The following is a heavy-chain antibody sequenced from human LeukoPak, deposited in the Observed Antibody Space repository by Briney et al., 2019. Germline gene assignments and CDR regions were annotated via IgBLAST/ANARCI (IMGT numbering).Heavy chain of an antibody. D-gene: IGHD4-17*01. CDR2: IRDDGSNK. J-gene: IGHJ4*02. Sequence: GGSLRLSCAASGFTFSSYGMHWVRQAPGKGLEWVAFIRDDGSNKYYEDSVKGRFTISRDNSKNTLYLQMNSLRAEDTAVYYCAKEGHAYGSPYYFDYWGQGTLVTVSS. CDR3: AKEGHAYGSPYYFDY. CDR1: GFTFSSYG. V-gene: IGHV3-30*02.